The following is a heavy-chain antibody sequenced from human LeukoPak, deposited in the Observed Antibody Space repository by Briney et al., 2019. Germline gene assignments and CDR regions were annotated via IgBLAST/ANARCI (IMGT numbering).Heavy chain of an antibody. D-gene: IGHD6-13*01. V-gene: IGHV3-9*01. CDR1: GFTFDDYA. CDR2: ISWNSGSI. J-gene: IGHJ4*02. Sequence: GGSLRLSCAASGFTFDDYAMHWVRQAPGKGLEWVSGISWNSGSIGYADSVKGRFTISRDNAKNSLYLQMNSLRAEDTALYYCAKGGPTSPDPGIAAAGTRYFDYWGQGTLVTVSS. CDR3: AKGGPTSPDPGIAAAGTRYFDY.